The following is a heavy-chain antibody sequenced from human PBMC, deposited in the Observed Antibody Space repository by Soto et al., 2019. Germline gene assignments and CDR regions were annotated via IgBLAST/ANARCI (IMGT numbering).Heavy chain of an antibody. CDR2: ISGGGEAT. D-gene: IGHD3-10*01. CDR1: GFTFSGYA. J-gene: IGHJ2*01. V-gene: IGHV3-23*01. Sequence: EVQLLDSGGGLVQPGGSLRLSCAASGFTFSGYALTWVRQAPGKGLEWVSAISGGGEATFYVDSVKGRFTISRDNSTNTLYLPMNTLRAEDTAVYYCARKVSGSTGRPDLWYFDLWGRGTLVTVSS. CDR3: ARKVSGSTGRPDLWYFDL.